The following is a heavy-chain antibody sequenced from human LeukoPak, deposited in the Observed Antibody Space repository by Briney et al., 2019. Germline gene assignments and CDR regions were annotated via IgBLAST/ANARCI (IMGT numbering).Heavy chain of an antibody. D-gene: IGHD1-26*01. CDR1: GFTFGSYA. CDR3: AKEFSGTFSPFPSYFDC. Sequence: PGGSLRLSCAASGFTFGSYAMNWVRQAPGKGLEWVSAISGSAGRAYYADSVKGRFTISRDNSKNTLYLQMNSLRAEDTAVYYCAKEFSGTFSPFPSYFDCWGQGTLVTVSS. J-gene: IGHJ4*02. V-gene: IGHV3-23*01. CDR2: ISGSAGRA.